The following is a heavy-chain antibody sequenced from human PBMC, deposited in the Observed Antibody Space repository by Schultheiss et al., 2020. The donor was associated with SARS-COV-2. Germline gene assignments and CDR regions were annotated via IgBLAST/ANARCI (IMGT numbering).Heavy chain of an antibody. CDR3: ARDSTYCSGDCSFDY. J-gene: IGHJ4*02. CDR2: ITSSSSHT. Sequence: GGSLRLSCAASVFTFSPYEMNWVRQAPGKGLEWVAYITSSSSHTNYADSVKGRFTISRDNAKNSLYLQMNSLRAEDTAIYYCARDSTYCSGDCSFDYWGQGTLVTVSS. CDR1: VFTFSPYE. D-gene: IGHD2-21*02. V-gene: IGHV3-48*03.